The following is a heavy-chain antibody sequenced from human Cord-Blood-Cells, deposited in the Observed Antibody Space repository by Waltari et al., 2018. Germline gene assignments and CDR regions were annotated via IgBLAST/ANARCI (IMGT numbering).Heavy chain of an antibody. Sequence: EVQLVGSGGGLVQPGGSLRLSCAASGFTVSSHYIRWVRQAPGKGLEWVSVIYSGGSTYYADSVKGRFTISRDNSKNTLYLQMNSLRAEDTAVYYCARDPEYGDDYWGQGTLVTVSS. J-gene: IGHJ4*02. CDR1: GFTVSSHY. CDR3: ARDPEYGDDY. CDR2: IYSGGST. D-gene: IGHD4-17*01. V-gene: IGHV3-66*01.